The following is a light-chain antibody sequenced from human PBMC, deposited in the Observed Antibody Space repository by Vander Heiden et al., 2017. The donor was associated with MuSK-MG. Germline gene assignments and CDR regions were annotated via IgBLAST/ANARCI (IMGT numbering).Light chain of an antibody. V-gene: IGLV2-23*02. J-gene: IGLJ2*01. Sequence: QSALTQPASVSGSPGQSITISCTGTSSDVGSYNLVSWYQHHPGKAPKRMIYEVSKRPSGVSNRFSGSKSGNTSSLTISVLQAEEEADYYCCSSAGINTLGVFGGGTKLTVL. CDR1: SSDVGSYNL. CDR2: EVS. CDR3: CSSAGINTLGV.